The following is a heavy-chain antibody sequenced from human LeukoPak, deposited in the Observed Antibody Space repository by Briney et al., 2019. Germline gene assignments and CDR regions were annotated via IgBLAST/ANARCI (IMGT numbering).Heavy chain of an antibody. Sequence: SSETLSLACAVSGYSISSGYYWGWIRQPPGKGLEWIGSIYHSGSNYYNPSLKSRVTISVDTSKNQFSLKLSSVTAADTAVYYCARQYCSGGSCYIGYWGQGTLVTVSS. CDR2: IYHSGSN. CDR1: GYSISSGYY. D-gene: IGHD2-15*01. J-gene: IGHJ4*02. V-gene: IGHV4-38-2*01. CDR3: ARQYCSGGSCYIGY.